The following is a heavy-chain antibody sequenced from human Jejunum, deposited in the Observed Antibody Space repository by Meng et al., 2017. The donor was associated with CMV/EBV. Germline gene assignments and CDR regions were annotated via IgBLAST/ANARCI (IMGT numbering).Heavy chain of an antibody. V-gene: IGHV4-34*01. CDR1: GGSFSNYY. Sequence: QVHLRPGDEGLLTPWRPLPLTWGVYGGSFSNYYWSWARQSPGKGREWIGEIHPSGSTYSNPSLTSRVTISVDTSKNQFSLNLRSVTAADTAVYYCSRGADAYKSGRSWGQGTLVTVSS. D-gene: IGHD5-24*01. J-gene: IGHJ5*02. CDR3: SRGADAYKSGRS. CDR2: IHPSGST.